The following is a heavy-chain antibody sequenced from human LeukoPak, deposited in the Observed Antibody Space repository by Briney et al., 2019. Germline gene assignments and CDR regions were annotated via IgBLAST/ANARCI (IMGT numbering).Heavy chain of an antibody. Sequence: PGGSLRLSCAASGFTVSSNYTSWVRQAPGKGLEWVSVIYSGGSTYYADSVKGRFTISRDNSKNTLYLQMNSLRAEDTAVYYCARSYGDINWFDPWGQGTLVTASS. D-gene: IGHD4-17*01. CDR2: IYSGGST. V-gene: IGHV3-53*01. CDR1: GFTVSSNY. CDR3: ARSYGDINWFDP. J-gene: IGHJ5*02.